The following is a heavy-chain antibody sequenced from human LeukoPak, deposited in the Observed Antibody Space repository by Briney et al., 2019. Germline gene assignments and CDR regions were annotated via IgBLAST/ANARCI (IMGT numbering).Heavy chain of an antibody. D-gene: IGHD3-10*01. CDR1: GDSIRRSTYY. CDR2: IDTRGRT. V-gene: IGHV4-39*01. CDR3: ARYKGSQMAFDY. J-gene: IGHJ4*02. Sequence: SETLSLTCTVSGDSIRRSTYYLVWIRQSPGKGLEWMGSIDTRGRTYYNPSVKGRVTISVDTSKNPVSLRSSSVTALDTAVYYCARYKGSQMAFDYWGQGTLVTVSS.